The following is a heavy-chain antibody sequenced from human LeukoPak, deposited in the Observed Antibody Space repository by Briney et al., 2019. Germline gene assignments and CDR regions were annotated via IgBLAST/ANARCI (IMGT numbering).Heavy chain of an antibody. D-gene: IGHD5-18*01. V-gene: IGHV3-30*12. CDR1: GFTFSAFG. Sequence: PGGSLRLSCAASGFTFSAFGMHWVRQAPGKGLEWVTFIPYDGSDKYYADSVKGRFTISRDNAKNSLYLQMNSLRAEDTAVYYCARDEYSYGFLWGQGTLVTVSS. CDR3: ARDEYSYGFL. CDR2: IPYDGSDK. J-gene: IGHJ4*02.